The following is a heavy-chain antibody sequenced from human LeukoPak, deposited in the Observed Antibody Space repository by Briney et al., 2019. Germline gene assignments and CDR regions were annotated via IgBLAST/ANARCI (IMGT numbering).Heavy chain of an antibody. CDR3: ARDLSEGYNYLMGS. CDR2: ISAYNGNT. J-gene: IGHJ4*02. D-gene: IGHD5-24*01. CDR1: GYPFTSYG. Sequence: ASVKVSCKASGYPFTSYGIGWVRQAPGHGLERMGWISAYNGNTNYAQKLQGRVTMTTDTSTSTAYMELRSLRSDDTAVYYCARDLSEGYNYLMGSWGQGTLVTVSS. V-gene: IGHV1-18*01.